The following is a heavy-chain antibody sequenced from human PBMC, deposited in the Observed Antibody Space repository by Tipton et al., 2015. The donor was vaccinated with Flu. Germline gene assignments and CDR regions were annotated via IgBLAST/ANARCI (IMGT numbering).Heavy chain of an antibody. CDR1: GHTFSSYA. Sequence: QLVQSGAEVKKPGSSVKLSCKASGHTFSSYAISWVRQAPGQGLEWMGGIIPVLGTPNYAQNFRARVTITADESTSTAYMKLSSLRSEDTAIYYCARDELLFDGYFDYWGQGTPVTVSS. CDR3: ARDELLFDGYFDY. V-gene: IGHV1-69*01. J-gene: IGHJ4*02. D-gene: IGHD3-10*01. CDR2: IIPVLGTP.